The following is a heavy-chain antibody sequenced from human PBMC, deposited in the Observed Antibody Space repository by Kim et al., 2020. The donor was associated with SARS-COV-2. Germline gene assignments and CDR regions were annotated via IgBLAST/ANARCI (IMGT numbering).Heavy chain of an antibody. D-gene: IGHD4-4*01. CDR3: ARAYSNYECSSFDY. V-gene: IGHV3-48*03. J-gene: IGHJ4*02. Sequence: HYVKCRFPISRDNGKNSMYLQMNSLRADDTAVCYCARAYSNYECSSFDYWGQGTLVTFSS.